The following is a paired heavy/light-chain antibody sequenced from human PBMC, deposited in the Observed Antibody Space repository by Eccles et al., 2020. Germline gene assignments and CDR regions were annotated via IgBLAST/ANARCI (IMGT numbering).Heavy chain of an antibody. Sequence: QVTLKESGPVLVKPTETLTLTCTVSGFSLSNARMGVSWIRQPPGKALEWLAHIFSNDEKSYSTSLKSRLTISKDTSKSQVVLTMTNMDPVDTATYYCARILGYCTNGVCYTLEYYFDYWGQGTLVTVSS. CDR3: ARILGYCTNGVCYTLEYYFDY. CDR2: IFSNDEK. CDR1: GFSLSNARMG. V-gene: IGHV2-26*01. D-gene: IGHD2-8*01. J-gene: IGHJ4*02.
Light chain of an antibody. CDR3: NSRDSSGNHLRV. V-gene: IGLV3-19*01. CDR1: SLRSYY. J-gene: IGLJ3*02. CDR2: GKN. Sequence: SSELTQDPAVSVALGQTVRITCQGDSLRSYYASWYQQKPGQAPVLVIYGKNNRPSGIPDRFSGSSSGNTASLTITGAQAEDEADYYCNSRDSSGNHLRVFGGGTKLTVL.